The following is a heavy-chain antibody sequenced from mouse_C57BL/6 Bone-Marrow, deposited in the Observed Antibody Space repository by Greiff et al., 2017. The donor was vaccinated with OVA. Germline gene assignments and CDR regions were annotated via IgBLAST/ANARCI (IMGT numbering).Heavy chain of an antibody. J-gene: IGHJ4*01. Sequence: EVQLQESGGDLVKPGGSLKLSCAASGFTFSSYGMSWVRQTPDKRLEWVATISSGGSYTYYPDSLKGRFTISRDNAKNTLYLQLSSLKSEDTAMYYCARRGIYYDYDVGDYAMDYWGQGTSVTVSS. V-gene: IGHV5-6*01. CDR2: ISSGGSYT. D-gene: IGHD2-4*01. CDR3: ARRGIYYDYDVGDYAMDY. CDR1: GFTFSSYG.